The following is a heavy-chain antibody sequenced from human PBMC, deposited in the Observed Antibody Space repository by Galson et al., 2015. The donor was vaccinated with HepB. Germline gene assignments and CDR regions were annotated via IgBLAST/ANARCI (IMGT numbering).Heavy chain of an antibody. D-gene: IGHD6-19*01. CDR2: IKEDGSEK. CDR3: ARDVVQWLVRGYVY. V-gene: IGHV3-7*01. Sequence: SLRLSCAASGFSFSMYWMNWVRQAPGRGLEWVANIKEDGSEKHYVDSVKGRFTISRDNVKNSLFLEMNSLRAEDTAVYYCARDVVQWLVRGYVYWGQGSLVTVSS. CDR1: GFSFSMYW. J-gene: IGHJ4*02.